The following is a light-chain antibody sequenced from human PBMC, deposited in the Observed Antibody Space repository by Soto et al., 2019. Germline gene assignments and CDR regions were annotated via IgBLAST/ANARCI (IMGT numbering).Light chain of an antibody. Sequence: DIQMTQSPSTLSASIGDRVTITCRASQRIDTWLAWYQQKPGTAPKLLIYKATILQSGVPSRFSGSGSGTEFTLAISTLQPHDFETYYCQQYDTFSPWTFGQGTKVDIK. CDR2: KAT. J-gene: IGKJ1*01. CDR1: QRIDTW. V-gene: IGKV1-5*03. CDR3: QQYDTFSPWT.